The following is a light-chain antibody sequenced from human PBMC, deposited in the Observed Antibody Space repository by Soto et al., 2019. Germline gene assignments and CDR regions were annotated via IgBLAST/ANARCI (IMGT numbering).Light chain of an antibody. Sequence: QSVLTQPPSVSVAPGQRVTISCTGSSSNIGAGYDVHWYQQRPGAAPKLLISANINRPSGVPDRFSGSKSGTSASLAITGLQADDEGDYYCQSYDSTLSDRYVFGTGTKLTVL. V-gene: IGLV1-40*01. CDR3: QSYDSTLSDRYV. CDR1: SSNIGAGYD. J-gene: IGLJ1*01. CDR2: ANI.